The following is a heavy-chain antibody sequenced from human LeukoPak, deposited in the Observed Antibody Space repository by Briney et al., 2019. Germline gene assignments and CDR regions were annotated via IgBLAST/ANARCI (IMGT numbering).Heavy chain of an antibody. V-gene: IGHV3-48*01. D-gene: IGHD3-22*01. Sequence: PGGSLRLSCAASGFTFSSYSMNWVRQAPGEGLEWVSYISSLSGTIYYADSVKGRFTISRDNAKNSLYLQMDSLRAEDTAVYYCARDLGQYYDTSDNWFDPWGQGTLVTVSS. CDR3: ARDLGQYYDTSDNWFDP. CDR1: GFTFSSYS. CDR2: ISSLSGTI. J-gene: IGHJ5*02.